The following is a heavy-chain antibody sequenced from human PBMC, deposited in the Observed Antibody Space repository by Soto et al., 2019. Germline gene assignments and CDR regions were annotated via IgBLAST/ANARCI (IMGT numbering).Heavy chain of an antibody. J-gene: IGHJ3*02. CDR3: ARGYYDSSGYHDAFDI. V-gene: IGHV3-7*03. Sequence: PGGSLRLSCAASGFTFSSYWMSWVRQAPGKGLEWVANIKQDGSEKYYVDSVKGRFTISRDNAKNSLYLQMNSLRAEDTAVYYCARGYYDSSGYHDAFDIWGQGTMGTVSS. CDR1: GFTFSSYW. D-gene: IGHD3-22*01. CDR2: IKQDGSEK.